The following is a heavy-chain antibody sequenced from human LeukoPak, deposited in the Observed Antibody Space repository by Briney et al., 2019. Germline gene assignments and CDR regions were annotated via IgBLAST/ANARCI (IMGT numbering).Heavy chain of an antibody. CDR1: GGTFSSYA. V-gene: IGHV1-69*05. Sequence: ASVKVSCKASGGTFSSYAISWVRQAPGQGLEWMGRIIPIFGTANYAQKFQGRVTITTDESTSTAYMELSSLRSEDTAVYYCARVSSGLERWYYFDYWGQGTLVTVSS. D-gene: IGHD6-19*01. CDR3: ARVSSGLERWYYFDY. CDR2: IIPIFGTA. J-gene: IGHJ4*02.